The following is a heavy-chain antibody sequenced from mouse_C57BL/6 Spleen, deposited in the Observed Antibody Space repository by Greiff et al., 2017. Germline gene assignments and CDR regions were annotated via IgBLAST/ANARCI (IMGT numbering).Heavy chain of an antibody. CDR1: GFTFGDYY. Sequence: EVKLVESGGGLVQPGGSLKLFCAASGFTFGDYYMYWVRQTPEKMLECVAYISNGGGSTYYPDPVKGRFNISRDSAKSTLYLQMSRLKSEDTARYYCERSMGKDDDVYYAMGYWGQGTSGTVSS. D-gene: IGHD2-10*02. CDR2: ISNGGGST. J-gene: IGHJ4*01. CDR3: ERSMGKDDDVYYAMGY. V-gene: IGHV5-12*01.